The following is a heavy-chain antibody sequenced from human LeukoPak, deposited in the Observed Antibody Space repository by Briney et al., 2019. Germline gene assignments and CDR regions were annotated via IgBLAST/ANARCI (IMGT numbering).Heavy chain of an antibody. D-gene: IGHD3-22*01. CDR1: GFTFSNYW. V-gene: IGHV3-7*01. J-gene: IGHJ4*02. CDR2: IQKDGSEK. CDR3: VRLWDSSGFFGY. Sequence: PGGSLTLSCVASGFTFSNYWMSWVRQAPGKGLEWVANIQKDGSEKHYVASVEGRFTISRDNAENSLFLQLNSLRVGDTAVYYCVRLWDSSGFFGYWGQEALVTVSS.